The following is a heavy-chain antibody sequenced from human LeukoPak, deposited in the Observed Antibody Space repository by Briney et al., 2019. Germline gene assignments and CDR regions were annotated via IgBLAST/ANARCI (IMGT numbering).Heavy chain of an antibody. D-gene: IGHD4-17*01. CDR3: ASFARRTVTTSYYYGMDV. V-gene: IGHV3-11*01. Sequence: GGSLRLSCAASGFTFSDYYMSWIRQAPGKGLEWVSYISSSGSAIYYADSVKGRFTISRDNAKNSLYLQMNSLRAEDTAVYYCASFARRTVTTSYYYGMDVWGQGTTVTVSS. CDR1: GFTFSDYY. CDR2: ISSSGSAI. J-gene: IGHJ6*02.